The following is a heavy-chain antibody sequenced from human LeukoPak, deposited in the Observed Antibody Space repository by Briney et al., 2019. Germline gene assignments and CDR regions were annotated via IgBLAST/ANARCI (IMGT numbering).Heavy chain of an antibody. Sequence: PSETLSLTCTVSGGSISSSSYYWGWIRQPPGKGLEWIGSIYYSGSTYYNPSLKSRVTISVDTSKNQFSLKLSSVTAADTAVYYCARQDSSTVTFDYWGQGTLATVSS. CDR2: IYYSGST. J-gene: IGHJ4*02. CDR3: ARQDSSTVTFDY. V-gene: IGHV4-39*07. CDR1: GGSISSSSYY. D-gene: IGHD4-11*01.